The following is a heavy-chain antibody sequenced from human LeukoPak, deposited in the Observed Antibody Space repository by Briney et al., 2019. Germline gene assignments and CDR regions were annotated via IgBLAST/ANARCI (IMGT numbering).Heavy chain of an antibody. CDR1: GGTFSSYA. D-gene: IGHD3-22*01. V-gene: IGHV1-69*05. J-gene: IGHJ5*02. Sequence: RASVKVSCKASGGTFSSYAISWVRQAPGQGLEWMGGIIPIFGTANYAQKFQGRVTITTDESTSTAYMELSSLRSEDTAVYYCARDIRNYYDSSGYFNWFDPWGQGTLVTVSS. CDR2: IIPIFGTA. CDR3: ARDIRNYYDSSGYFNWFDP.